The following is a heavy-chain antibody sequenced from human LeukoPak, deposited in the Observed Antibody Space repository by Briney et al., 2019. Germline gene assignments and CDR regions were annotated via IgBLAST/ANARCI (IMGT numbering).Heavy chain of an antibody. CDR1: GYTFTSYD. CDR2: MNPNSGNT. Sequence: GASVKVSCKASGYTFTSYDINWVRQTTGQGLEWMAWMNPNSGNTGYAHKFQGRVIMTRNTSISTAYMELSSLRSEDTAVYYCARQREAGTPLTNPLEYYYYYMDVWGKGTTVTVSS. D-gene: IGHD1-7*01. CDR3: ARQREAGTPLTNPLEYYYYYMDV. V-gene: IGHV1-8*01. J-gene: IGHJ6*03.